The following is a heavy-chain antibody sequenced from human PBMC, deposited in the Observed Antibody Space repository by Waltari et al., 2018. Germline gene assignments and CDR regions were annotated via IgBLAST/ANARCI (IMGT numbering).Heavy chain of an antibody. CDR1: GFTFSNSW. Sequence: EVQLVESGGGLVQPGGSLRLSCAASGFTFSNSWMSWVRQAPGKGLEGVANIKQDASEKYYVDSVNGRFTSSRDNAKNLLFLQMNTLRVEDTAVYYCARDSDVGFDRWGQGTLVTVSS. J-gene: IGHJ5*02. CDR3: ARDSDVGFDR. V-gene: IGHV3-7*01. CDR2: IKQDASEK.